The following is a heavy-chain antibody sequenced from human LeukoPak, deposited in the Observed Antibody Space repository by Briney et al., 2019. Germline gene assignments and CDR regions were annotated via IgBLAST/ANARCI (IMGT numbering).Heavy chain of an antibody. D-gene: IGHD3-16*01. J-gene: IGHJ6*01. CDR3: ARGGVGGDYASGAYYYGMDV. V-gene: IGHV1-8*01. CDR2: MNPNSGNT. Sequence: ASVKVSCKASGYTFTSYDINWVRQATGQGLEWMGWMNPNSGNTGYAQKFQGRVTMTRNTSISTAYMELSSLRSEDTAVYYCARGGVGGDYASGAYYYGMDVWGQGTTVTVSS. CDR1: GYTFTSYD.